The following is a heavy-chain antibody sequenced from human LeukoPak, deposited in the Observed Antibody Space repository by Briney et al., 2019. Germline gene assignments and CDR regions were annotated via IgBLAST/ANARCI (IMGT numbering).Heavy chain of an antibody. V-gene: IGHV4-39*01. Sequence: SETLSLTCTVSGVSISSSSYYWGWIRQPPGKGLEWIGSIYYSGSTYYNPSLKSRVTISVDTSKNQFSLKLSSVTAADTAVYYCASEYSSSSPPDYWGQGTLVIVSA. J-gene: IGHJ4*02. D-gene: IGHD6-6*01. CDR1: GVSISSSSYY. CDR3: ASEYSSSSPPDY. CDR2: IYYSGST.